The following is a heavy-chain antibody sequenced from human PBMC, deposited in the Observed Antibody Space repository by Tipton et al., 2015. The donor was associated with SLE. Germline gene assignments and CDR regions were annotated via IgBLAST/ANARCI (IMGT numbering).Heavy chain of an antibody. Sequence: QSGAEVKKPGASVKVSCKASGNIFTSYYIHWVRQAPGQGLEWVGMINPSGGTARYAQKFQGRVTMTRDTSTSTVYMEVRSLTADDTAIYYCARDPGAARVDIWGQGTMVTVSS. V-gene: IGHV1-46*01. CDR1: GNIFTSYY. CDR3: ARDPGAARVDI. J-gene: IGHJ3*02. D-gene: IGHD6-6*01. CDR2: INPSGGTA.